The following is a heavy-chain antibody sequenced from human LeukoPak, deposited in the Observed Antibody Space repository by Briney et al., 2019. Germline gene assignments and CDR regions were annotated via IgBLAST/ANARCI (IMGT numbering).Heavy chain of an antibody. J-gene: IGHJ4*02. CDR3: TRDRVGLWWFN. D-gene: IGHD2-21*01. CDR2: IRSKTYGGTT. V-gene: IGHV3-49*03. Sequence: GGSLRLSCTASGSTSGDDALNWFRQAPGKGLEWVGFIRSKTYGGTTEYAASVKGRFTISRDDSKSIAYLQMNSLKTEDTAVYYCTRDRVGLWWFNWGQGTPVTVSS. CDR1: GSTSGDDA.